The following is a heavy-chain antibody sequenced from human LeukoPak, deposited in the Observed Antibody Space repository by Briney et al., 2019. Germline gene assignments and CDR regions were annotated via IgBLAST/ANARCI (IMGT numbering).Heavy chain of an antibody. CDR1: GFTFSSYG. J-gene: IGHJ4*02. D-gene: IGHD6-19*01. Sequence: GGSLRLSCAASGFTFSSYGMHWVRQAPGKGLEWVAVISYDGSNKYYADSVKGRFTISRDNSKNTLYLQMNSLRAEDTAVYYCAKIRLSGIAVAAIFDYWGQGTLVTVSS. CDR3: AKIRLSGIAVAAIFDY. V-gene: IGHV3-30*18. CDR2: ISYDGSNK.